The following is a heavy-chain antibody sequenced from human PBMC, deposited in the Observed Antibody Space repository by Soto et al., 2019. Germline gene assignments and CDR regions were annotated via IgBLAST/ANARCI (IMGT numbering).Heavy chain of an antibody. CDR2: IYSDGSAT. D-gene: IGHD4-17*01. J-gene: IGHJ4*02. CDR1: GLTFSYYW. CDR3: ARGNYGGFDY. V-gene: IGHV3-74*03. Sequence: PGGSLRLSCAASGLTFSYYWKHWVRQTPEKGLVWVARIYSDGSATTYADSVKGRFTISRDNSKNTLYLQMNSLRADDAAVYYCARGNYGGFDYWGQGTLVTVSS.